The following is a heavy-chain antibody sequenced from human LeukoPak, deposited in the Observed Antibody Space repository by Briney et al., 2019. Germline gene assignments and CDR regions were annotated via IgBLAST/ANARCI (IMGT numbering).Heavy chain of an antibody. D-gene: IGHD7-27*01. V-gene: IGHV3-21*01. CDR3: ARVGTHAFDI. CDR2: ISSSSSSI. J-gene: IGHJ3*02. Sequence: GGSLRLSCAASGFTFSSYSMSWVRQAPGKGLEWVSSISSSSSSIYYADSVKGRFTISRDNAKNSLYLQMNSLRAEDTAVYYCARVGTHAFDIWGQGTMVTVSS. CDR1: GFTFSSYS.